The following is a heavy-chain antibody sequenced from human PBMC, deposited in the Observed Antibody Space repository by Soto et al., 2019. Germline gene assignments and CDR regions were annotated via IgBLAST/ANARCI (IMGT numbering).Heavy chain of an antibody. J-gene: IGHJ4*02. Sequence: EVQLLESGGGLAQPGGSLRLSCAASGFTFSTYAMSWVRQAPGKGLEWVSAISGSGDRTYYADAVKGRFTISRDNSKNTVYLQMNSMRAEDTAVYYCAKESRASAYADYWGQGTLVPVSS. CDR3: AKESRASAYADY. CDR1: GFTFSTYA. V-gene: IGHV3-23*01. CDR2: ISGSGDRT. D-gene: IGHD2-2*01.